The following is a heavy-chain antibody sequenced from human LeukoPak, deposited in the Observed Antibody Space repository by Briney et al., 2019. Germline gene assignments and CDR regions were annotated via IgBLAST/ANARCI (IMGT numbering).Heavy chain of an antibody. Sequence: GGSLRLSCAASGFTFSNYAMTWVRQAPGKGLEWVSTISDSGSTFYADSVKGRFTISRDNSKNTLFLQMNGLRADDTAVYYCAKDWPSEWQQLPDYDAVGVWGQGTMVTVSS. CDR2: ISDSGST. D-gene: IGHD6-13*01. V-gene: IGHV3-23*01. J-gene: IGHJ3*01. CDR1: GFTFSNYA. CDR3: AKDWPSEWQQLPDYDAVGV.